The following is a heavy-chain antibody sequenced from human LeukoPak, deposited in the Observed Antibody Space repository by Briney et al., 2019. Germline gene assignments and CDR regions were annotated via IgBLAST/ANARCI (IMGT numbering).Heavy chain of an antibody. CDR3: ARGYDILTGPFDY. V-gene: IGHV1-69*01. CDR2: IIPIFGTA. CDR1: GGTFISYA. D-gene: IGHD3-9*01. J-gene: IGHJ4*02. Sequence: SVKVSCKASGGTFISYAISRVRQAPGQGLEWMGGIIPIFGTANYAQKFQGRVTITADESTSTAYMELSSLRSEDTAVYYCARGYDILTGPFDYWGQGTLVTVSS.